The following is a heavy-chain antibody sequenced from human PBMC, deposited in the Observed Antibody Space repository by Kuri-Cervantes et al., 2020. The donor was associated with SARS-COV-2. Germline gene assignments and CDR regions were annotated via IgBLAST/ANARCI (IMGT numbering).Heavy chain of an antibody. CDR3: ARDTVRGVIRYYFDY. V-gene: IGHV3-33*08. J-gene: IGHJ4*02. CDR1: GFTFSSYG. D-gene: IGHD3-16*02. Sequence: GGSLRPSCAASGFTFSSYGMHWVRQAPGKGLEWVAVIWYDGSNRYYADSVKGRFTISRDNSKNTLYLQMNSLRAEDAAVYYCARDTVRGVIRYYFDYWGQGTLVTVSS. CDR2: IWYDGSNR.